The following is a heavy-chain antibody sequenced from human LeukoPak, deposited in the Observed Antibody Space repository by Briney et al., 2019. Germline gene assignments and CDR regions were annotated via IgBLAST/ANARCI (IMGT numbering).Heavy chain of an antibody. V-gene: IGHV3-33*01. Sequence: GGSLRLSCAASGFTFSKYGIHWVRQAPGKGLEWVAVIWYDGRTKYYADSVKGRFTISRDNSKNTLYLQMNSLRAEDTAVYYCARDFEYSSSTGVYWGQGTLVTVSS. J-gene: IGHJ4*02. CDR1: GFTFSKYG. CDR3: ARDFEYSSSTGVY. D-gene: IGHD5-12*01. CDR2: IWYDGRTK.